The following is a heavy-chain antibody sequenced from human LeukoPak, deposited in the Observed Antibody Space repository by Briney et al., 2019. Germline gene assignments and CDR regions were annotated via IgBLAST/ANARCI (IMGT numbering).Heavy chain of an antibody. Sequence: GGSLRLSCSASGFTFSRFAMTWVRQLPGRGLEWVSSISGNGHQTYYADSVKGRFSVSRDNSKNILYLQMDSLRADDSVLYYCANDANYYDSSGYLIPFDYWGQGTLVTVSS. CDR3: ANDANYYDSSGYLIPFDY. CDR2: ISGNGHQT. D-gene: IGHD3-22*01. CDR1: GFTFSRFA. J-gene: IGHJ4*02. V-gene: IGHV3-23*01.